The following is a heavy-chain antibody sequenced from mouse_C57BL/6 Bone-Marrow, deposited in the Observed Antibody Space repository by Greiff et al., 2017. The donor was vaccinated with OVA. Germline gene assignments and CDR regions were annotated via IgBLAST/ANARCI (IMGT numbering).Heavy chain of an antibody. D-gene: IGHD1-1*01. V-gene: IGHV2-2*01. CDR1: GFSLTSYG. J-gene: IGHJ2*01. Sequence: VQLVESGPGLVQPSQSLSITCTVSGFSLTSYGVHWVRQSPGKGLEWLGVIWSGGSTDDNAAFISRLSISKDNSKSQFFFKMNSLQADDTAIYYCARNSYGSSLDYWGQGTTLTVSS. CDR2: IWSGGST. CDR3: ARNSYGSSLDY.